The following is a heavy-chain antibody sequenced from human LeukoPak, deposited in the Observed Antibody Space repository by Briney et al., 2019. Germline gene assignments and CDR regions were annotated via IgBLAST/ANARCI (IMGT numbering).Heavy chain of an antibody. CDR3: ARGGRYFDWLLPYYFDY. V-gene: IGHV4-61*05. CDR1: GGSISGSSYY. D-gene: IGHD3-9*01. CDR2: IYYSGST. Sequence: SETLSLTCTVSGGSISGSSYYWGWIRQPPGKGLEWIGYIYYSGSTNYNPSLKSRVTISVDTSKNQFSLKLSSVTAADTAVYYCARGGRYFDWLLPYYFDYWGQGTLVTVSS. J-gene: IGHJ4*02.